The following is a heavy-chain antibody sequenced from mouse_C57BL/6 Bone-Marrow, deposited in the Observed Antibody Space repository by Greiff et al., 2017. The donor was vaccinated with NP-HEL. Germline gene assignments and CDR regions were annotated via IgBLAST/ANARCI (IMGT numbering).Heavy chain of an antibody. CDR3: AREGPYGNSYFDY. CDR1: GYTFTSYW. CDR2: IDPNSGGT. Sequence: PRQQPLPPLFPPFASVNLSCKASGYTFTSYWMHWVKQRPGRGLEWIGRIDPNSGGTKYNEKFKSKATLTVDKPSSTAYMQLSSLTSEDSAVYYCAREGPYGNSYFDYWGQGTTLTVSS. V-gene: IGHV1-72*01. J-gene: IGHJ2*01. D-gene: IGHD2-1*01.